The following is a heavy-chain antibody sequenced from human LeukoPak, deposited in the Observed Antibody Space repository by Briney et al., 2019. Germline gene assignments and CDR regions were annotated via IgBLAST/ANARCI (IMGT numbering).Heavy chain of an antibody. J-gene: IGHJ4*02. Sequence: GGSLRLSCAASGFTFSSYSMNWVRQAPGKGLEWVSYISSSSSYIYYADSVKGRFTISRDNAKNSLYPQMNSLRAEDTAVYYCARAPYPGVVVVYYFDYWGQGTLVTVSS. CDR2: ISSSSSYI. D-gene: IGHD2-2*01. CDR1: GFTFSSYS. V-gene: IGHV3-21*05. CDR3: ARAPYPGVVVVYYFDY.